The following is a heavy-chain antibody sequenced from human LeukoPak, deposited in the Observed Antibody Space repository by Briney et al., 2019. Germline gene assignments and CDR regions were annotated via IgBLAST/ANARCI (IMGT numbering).Heavy chain of an antibody. D-gene: IGHD3-22*01. CDR1: GYTFTSYY. Sequence: GASVKVSCKASGYTFTSYYMHWVRQAPGQGLEWMGWISAYNGNTNYAQKLQGRVTMTTDTSTSTAYMELRSLRSDDTAVYYCAREGGYYDSSGGPMYYFDYWGQGTLVTVSS. CDR2: ISAYNGNT. J-gene: IGHJ4*02. CDR3: AREGGYYDSSGGPMYYFDY. V-gene: IGHV1-18*04.